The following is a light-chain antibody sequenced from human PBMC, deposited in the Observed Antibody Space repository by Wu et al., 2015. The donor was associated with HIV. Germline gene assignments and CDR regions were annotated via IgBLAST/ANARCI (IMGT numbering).Light chain of an antibody. J-gene: IGKJ1*01. CDR3: LQQYNYPWT. CDR1: QGIRND. Sequence: IQMTQSPSTLSASVGDRVTITCRASQGIRNDLGWYQQKPGKAPKVLISAASSLQSGVPSRFSGSGSGTDFTLTISNLQPEDFATYYCLQQYNYPWTFGQGTKVEIK. CDR2: AAS. V-gene: IGKV1-6*01.